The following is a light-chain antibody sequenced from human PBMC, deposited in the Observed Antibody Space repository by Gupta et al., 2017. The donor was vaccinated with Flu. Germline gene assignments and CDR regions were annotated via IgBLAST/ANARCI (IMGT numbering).Light chain of an antibody. V-gene: IGKV1-39*01. Sequence: DIQMTQSPSSLSASVGDRVTITCRASQSISSYLNWYQQKPGKAPKLLIYAASRLQSGVPSRFSDSGSGTDFTLTISSLQPEDFATYYCQQSYSTRPTFGQGTKLEIK. CDR1: QSISSY. J-gene: IGKJ2*01. CDR2: AAS. CDR3: QQSYSTRPT.